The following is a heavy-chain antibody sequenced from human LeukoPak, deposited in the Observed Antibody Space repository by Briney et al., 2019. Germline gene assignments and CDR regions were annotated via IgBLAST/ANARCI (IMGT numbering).Heavy chain of an antibody. CDR2: ISAYNGNT. Sequence: ASVNVSCKASGYTFTSYGISWVRQAPGQGLEWMGWISAYNGNTNYAQKLQGRVTMTTDTSTSTAYMELRSLRSDDTAVYYCARKDTAMAWTRSYYYGMDVWGQGTTVTVSS. D-gene: IGHD5-18*01. CDR1: GYTFTSYG. CDR3: ARKDTAMAWTRSYYYGMDV. V-gene: IGHV1-18*01. J-gene: IGHJ6*02.